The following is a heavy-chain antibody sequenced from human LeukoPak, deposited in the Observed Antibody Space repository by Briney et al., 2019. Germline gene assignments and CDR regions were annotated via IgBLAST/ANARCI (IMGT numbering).Heavy chain of an antibody. CDR2: IYHSGST. Sequence: PSETLSLTCTVSGYSISSGYYWGWIRQPPGKGPEWIGSIYHSGSTYYNPSLKSRVTISVDTSKNQFSLKLSSVTAADTAVYYCAGVDYYFDYWGQGTLVTVSS. D-gene: IGHD3/OR15-3a*01. J-gene: IGHJ4*02. V-gene: IGHV4-38-2*02. CDR1: GYSISSGYY. CDR3: AGVDYYFDY.